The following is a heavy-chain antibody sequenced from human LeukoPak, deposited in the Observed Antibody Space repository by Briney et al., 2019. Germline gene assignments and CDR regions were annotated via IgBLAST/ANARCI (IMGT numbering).Heavy chain of an antibody. V-gene: IGHV3-30*18. CDR3: AKVHSYGWLHNFDY. D-gene: IGHD5-24*01. CDR1: GFTFSSSG. J-gene: IGHJ4*02. CDR2: ISFDGNNK. Sequence: GRSLRLSCAASGFTFSSSGIHWVRQAPGKGPEWVAAISFDGNNKYYTDSVKGRFTISRDNSKNTVFLQMNSLKPEDTAVYYCAKVHSYGWLHNFDYWGQGTLVTVSS.